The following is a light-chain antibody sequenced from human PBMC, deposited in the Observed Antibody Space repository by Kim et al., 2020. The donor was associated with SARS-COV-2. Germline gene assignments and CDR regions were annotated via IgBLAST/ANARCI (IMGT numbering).Light chain of an antibody. V-gene: IGLV3-21*04. J-gene: IGLJ2*01. CDR1: NIGSKS. CDR3: QVWDSGSDHVV. Sequence: APGKTARITCGGNNIGSKSVHWYQQKPGQAPVLVIYYDSDRPSGIPERFSGSNSGNTATLTISRVEAGDEADYYCQVWDSGSDHVVFGGGTQLTVL. CDR2: YDS.